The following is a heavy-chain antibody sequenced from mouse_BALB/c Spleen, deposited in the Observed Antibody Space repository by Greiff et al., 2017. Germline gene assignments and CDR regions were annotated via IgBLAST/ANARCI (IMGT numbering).Heavy chain of an antibody. CDR3: ARGKGIFYYYGSSPYWYFDV. J-gene: IGHJ1*01. V-gene: IGHV5-6-5*01. CDR2: ISSGGST. Sequence: EVQGVESGGGLVKPGGSLKLSCAASGFTFSSYAMSWVRQTPEKRLEWVASISSGGSTYYPDSVKGRFTISRDNARNILYLQMSSLRSEDTAMYYCARGKGIFYYYGSSPYWYFDVWGAGTTVTVSS. D-gene: IGHD1-1*01. CDR1: GFTFSSYA.